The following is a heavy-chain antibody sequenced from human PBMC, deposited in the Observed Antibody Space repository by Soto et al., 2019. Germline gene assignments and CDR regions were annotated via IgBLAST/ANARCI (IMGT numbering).Heavy chain of an antibody. V-gene: IGHV1-45*02. J-gene: IGHJ4*02. CDR2: ITTFNGDV. CDR3: ATGGAGPAPFTWELPDH. Sequence: QMQLVQSGAEVKKTGSSVKVSCKASGYTFPQHYLHWVRQAPGQELEWMGWITTFNGDVNYAQKLQERTTITRDRSLNTPYMEMSSLKSEDTAMYYCATGGAGPAPFTWELPDHWGQGTLVTVSS. CDR1: GYTFPQHY. D-gene: IGHD1-26*01.